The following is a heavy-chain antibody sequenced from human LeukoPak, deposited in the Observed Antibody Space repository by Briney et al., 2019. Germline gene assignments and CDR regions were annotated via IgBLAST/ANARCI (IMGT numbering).Heavy chain of an antibody. J-gene: IGHJ4*02. D-gene: IGHD6-13*01. CDR3: ARRSSSSWYFDY. Sequence: SETLSLTCGVSGGSISNTNWWSWVRQPPGQGLEWIGEISLTGLTHYNPSLESRVTISGDTSKNQFSLKLSSVTAADTAVYYCARRSSSSWYFDYWGQGTLVTVSS. V-gene: IGHV4-4*02. CDR1: GGSISNTNW. CDR2: ISLTGLT.